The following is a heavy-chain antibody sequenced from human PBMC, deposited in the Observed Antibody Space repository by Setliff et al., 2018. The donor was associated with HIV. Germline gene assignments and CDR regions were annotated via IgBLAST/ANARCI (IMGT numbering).Heavy chain of an antibody. CDR3: VKHVDSDFSGDPDWFDP. CDR2: IYSSGST. CDR1: GGSTSSSSYY. Sequence: PSETLSLTCTVSGGSTSSSSYYWGWIRQPPGKGLEWIGHIYSSGSTNYNPSLKSRVTISADMSKNQFSLNLNSVTAADTAVYYCVKHVDSDFSGDPDWFDPWGQGIPVTVSS. J-gene: IGHJ5*02. D-gene: IGHD2-15*01. V-gene: IGHV4-39*01.